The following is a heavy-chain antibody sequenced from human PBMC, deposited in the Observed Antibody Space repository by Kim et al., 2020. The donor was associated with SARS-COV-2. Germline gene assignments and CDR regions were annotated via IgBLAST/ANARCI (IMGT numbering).Heavy chain of an antibody. V-gene: IGHV4-39*01. Sequence: SETLSLTCTVSGGSISSSSYYWGWIRQPPGKGLEWIGSIHYSGSTYYNPSLKSRVTISVDTSKNQFSLKLSSVTAADTAVYYCARHPLREVVLVVYAMGSGFDSWGQGTLVTVSS. D-gene: IGHD2-8*02. CDR3: ARHPLREVVLVVYAMGSGFDS. CDR1: GGSISSSSYY. J-gene: IGHJ4*02. CDR2: IHYSGST.